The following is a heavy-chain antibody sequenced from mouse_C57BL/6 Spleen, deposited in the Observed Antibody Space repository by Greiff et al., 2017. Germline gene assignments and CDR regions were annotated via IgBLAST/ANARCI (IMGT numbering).Heavy chain of an antibody. D-gene: IGHD1-1*01. CDR1: GYAFTNYL. J-gene: IGHJ4*01. V-gene: IGHV1-54*01. Sequence: QVQLQQSGAELVRPGTSVKVSCKASGYAFTNYLIEWVKQRPGQGLEWIGVINPGSGGTNYNEKVKGKATLTADKSSNTAYMQLSSLTSEYSAVNFCARFLATDYAIDYWGQGTSVTVSS. CDR2: INPGSGGT. CDR3: ARFLATDYAIDY.